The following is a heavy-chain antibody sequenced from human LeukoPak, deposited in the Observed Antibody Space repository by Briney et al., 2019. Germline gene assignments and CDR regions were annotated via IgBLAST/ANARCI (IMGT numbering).Heavy chain of an antibody. V-gene: IGHV3-23*01. CDR3: AKDFVPRGGSYFHGFDY. D-gene: IGHD1-26*01. J-gene: IGHJ4*02. CDR1: GFTFSSYA. Sequence: GGSLRLSCAASGFTFSSYAMNWVRQAPGKGLEWVSTISNSGDRTYYADSVKGRFTISRDNSKNTLYLQMNSLRTEDTAVYYCAKDFVPRGGSYFHGFDYWGQGTLVSVSS. CDR2: ISNSGDRT.